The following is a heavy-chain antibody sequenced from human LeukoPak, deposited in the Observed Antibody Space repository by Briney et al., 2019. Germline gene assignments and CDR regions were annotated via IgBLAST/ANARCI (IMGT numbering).Heavy chain of an antibody. J-gene: IGHJ4*02. CDR3: ARGGYYYDSSGYYPWYDY. V-gene: IGHV3-33*01. CDR2: IWYDGSNK. Sequence: GGSLRLSCAASGLTFSSYGMHWVRQAPGKGLEWVAVIWYDGSNKYYADSVKGRFTISRDNSKNTLYLQMNSLRAEDTAVYYCARGGYYYDSSGYYPWYDYWGQGTLVTVSS. D-gene: IGHD3-22*01. CDR1: GLTFSSYG.